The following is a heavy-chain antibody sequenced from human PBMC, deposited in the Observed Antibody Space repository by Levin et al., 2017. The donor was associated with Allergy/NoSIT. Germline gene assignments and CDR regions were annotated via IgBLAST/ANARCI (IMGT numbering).Heavy chain of an antibody. J-gene: IGHJ4*02. D-gene: IGHD1-26*01. Sequence: ASVKVSCGASGFTFSSYWMHWVRQAPGKGLVWVSRINSDGSSTSYADSVKGRFTISRDNAKNTLYLQMNSLRAEDTAVYYCARGFYSGSYYTLWYWGQGTLVTVSS. CDR3: ARGFYSGSYYTLWY. CDR1: GFTFSSYW. V-gene: IGHV3-74*01. CDR2: INSDGSST.